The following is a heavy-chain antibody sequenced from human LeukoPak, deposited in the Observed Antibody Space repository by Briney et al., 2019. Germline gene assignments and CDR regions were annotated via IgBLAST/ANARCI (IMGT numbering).Heavy chain of an antibody. Sequence: GGSLRLSCAASGFTFSSYGMSWVRQAPGKGLEWVSGISWNSGSIGYADSVKGRFTISRDNAKNSLYLQMNSLRAEDTALYYCAKDSLGYSSGPANFDYWGQGTLVTVSS. J-gene: IGHJ4*02. D-gene: IGHD6-19*01. CDR2: ISWNSGSI. CDR1: GFTFSSYG. V-gene: IGHV3-9*01. CDR3: AKDSLGYSSGPANFDY.